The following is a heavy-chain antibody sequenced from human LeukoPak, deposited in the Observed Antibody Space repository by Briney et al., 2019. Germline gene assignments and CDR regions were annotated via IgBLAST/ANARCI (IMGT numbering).Heavy chain of an antibody. CDR3: AAGRVFDY. CDR2: IYSGGST. V-gene: IGHV3-66*01. Sequence: GGSLRLSCAASGVTVSSSHMNWVRQAPGKGLEWVSVIYSGGSTHYGDSVKGRFTISRDNSKNTVYLQMNSVGAEDTAVYYCAAGRVFDYWGQGTLVTVSS. CDR1: GVTVSSSH. J-gene: IGHJ4*02.